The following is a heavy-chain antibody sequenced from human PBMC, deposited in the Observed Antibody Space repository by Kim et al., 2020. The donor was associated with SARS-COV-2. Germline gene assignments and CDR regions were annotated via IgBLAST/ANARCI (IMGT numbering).Heavy chain of an antibody. J-gene: IGHJ6*02. CDR1: GGSFSGYY. CDR2: INHSGST. CDR3: ATSHRNYYYYYGMDV. V-gene: IGHV4-34*01. Sequence: SETLSLTCAVYGGSFSGYYWSWIRQPPGKGLEWIGEINHSGSTNYNPSLKSRVTISVDTSKNQFSLKLSSVTAADTAVYYCATSHRNYYYYYGMDVWGQGTTVTVSS. D-gene: IGHD2-2*01.